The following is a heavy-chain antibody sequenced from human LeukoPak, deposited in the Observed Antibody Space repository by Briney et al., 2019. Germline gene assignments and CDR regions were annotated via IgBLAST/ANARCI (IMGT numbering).Heavy chain of an antibody. V-gene: IGHV4-39*07. CDR3: AREPTD. J-gene: IGHJ4*02. Sequence: SETLSLTCTVSGGSISGSDYYWGWIRQPPAEGLEWLGAVHQSGRVEYNPPLRVRTTISVDTSKNQFSLRLTSVTAADTAFYYCAREPTDWGQGILVSVSS. CDR2: VHQSGRV. CDR1: GGSISGSDYY.